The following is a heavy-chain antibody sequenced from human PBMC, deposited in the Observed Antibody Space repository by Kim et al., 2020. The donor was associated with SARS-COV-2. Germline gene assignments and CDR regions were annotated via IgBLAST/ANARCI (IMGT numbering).Heavy chain of an antibody. J-gene: IGHJ3*02. CDR1: GYTFTGYY. Sequence: ASVKVSCKASGYTFTGYYMHWVRQAPGQGLEWMGWINPNSGGTNYAQKFQGRVTMTRDTSISTAYMELSRLRSDDTAVYYCARFPLFHPIVGATMGAFDIWGQGTMVTVSS. CDR2: INPNSGGT. V-gene: IGHV1-2*02. CDR3: ARFPLFHPIVGATMGAFDI. D-gene: IGHD1-26*01.